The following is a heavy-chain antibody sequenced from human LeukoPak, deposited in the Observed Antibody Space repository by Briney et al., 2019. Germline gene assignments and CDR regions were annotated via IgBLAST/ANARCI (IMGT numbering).Heavy chain of an antibody. CDR2: IIPIFGTA. Sequence: GSSVKVSCKASGGTFSSYAISWVRQAPGQGLEWTGGIIPIFGTANYAQKFQGRVTITADESTSTAYMELSSLRSEDTAVYYCARDLKSIVTNDQQTNYGMDVWGQGTTVTVSS. V-gene: IGHV1-69*01. CDR1: GGTFSSYA. CDR3: ARDLKSIVTNDQQTNYGMDV. J-gene: IGHJ6*02. D-gene: IGHD1-26*01.